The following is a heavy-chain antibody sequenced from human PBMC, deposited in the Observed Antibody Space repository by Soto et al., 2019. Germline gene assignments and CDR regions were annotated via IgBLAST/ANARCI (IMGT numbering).Heavy chain of an antibody. CDR2: IWYDGSNK. D-gene: IGHD3-3*01. V-gene: IGHV3-33*01. CDR1: GFTFSSYG. Sequence: PGGSLRLSCAASGFTFSSYGMHWVRQAPGKGLEWVAVIWYDGSNKYYADSVKGRFTISRDNSKNTLYLQMNSLRAEDTAVYYCARVPGAILEPKAFDIWGQGTMVTVSS. J-gene: IGHJ3*02. CDR3: ARVPGAILEPKAFDI.